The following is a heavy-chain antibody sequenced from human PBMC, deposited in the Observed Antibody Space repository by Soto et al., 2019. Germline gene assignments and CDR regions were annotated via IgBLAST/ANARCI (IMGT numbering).Heavy chain of an antibody. CDR3: AREKFYYDFWSGYCWACRSLDFDY. D-gene: IGHD3-3*01. V-gene: IGHV1-46*01. CDR2: INPSGGST. Sequence: ASVKVSCKASGYTFTSYYMHWVRQAPGQGLEWMGIINPSGGSTSYAQKFQGRVTMTRDTSTSTVYMELSSLRSEDTAVYYCAREKFYYDFWSGYCWACRSLDFDYWGQGTLVTVSS. J-gene: IGHJ4*02. CDR1: GYTFTSYY.